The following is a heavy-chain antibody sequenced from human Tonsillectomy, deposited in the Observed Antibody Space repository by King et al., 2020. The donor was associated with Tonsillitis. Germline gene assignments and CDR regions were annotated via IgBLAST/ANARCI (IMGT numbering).Heavy chain of an antibody. D-gene: IGHD3-3*01. J-gene: IGHJ3*02. Sequence: QLVQSGGGLVQPGGSLRLSCAASGFTFSTYWIHWVRQAPGEGLVWVSRIKTDGSGASYADSVKGRFTVSGDNARNTVYLQMDSLGAEDTAEYYCARDPHGISGMHDAFDIWGQGTVVTVSS. V-gene: IGHV3-74*01. CDR3: ARDPHGISGMHDAFDI. CDR1: GFTFSTYW. CDR2: IKTDGSGA.